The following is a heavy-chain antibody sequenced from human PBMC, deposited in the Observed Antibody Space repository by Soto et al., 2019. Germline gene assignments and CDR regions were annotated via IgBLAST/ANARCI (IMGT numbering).Heavy chain of an antibody. CDR1: GGSVSSSSYS. D-gene: IGHD3-22*01. Sequence: PSETLSLTCTVSGGSVSSSSYSWGWIRQSPGKGLEWIGTIYSSENTYYNPSLLSRVTISVDTSKNEFSLRLSSVTAADTAVYYCARTYYYDSSGYSGHDAFDIWGQGTMVTVSS. J-gene: IGHJ3*02. V-gene: IGHV4-39*01. CDR3: ARTYYYDSSGYSGHDAFDI. CDR2: IYSSENT.